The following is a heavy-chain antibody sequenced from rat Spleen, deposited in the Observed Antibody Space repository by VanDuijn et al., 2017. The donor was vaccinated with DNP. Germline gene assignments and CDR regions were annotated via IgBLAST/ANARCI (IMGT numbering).Heavy chain of an antibody. V-gene: IGHV2-19*01. CDR1: GFSLMDYS. CDR2: ISSGGNT. J-gene: IGHJ1*01. D-gene: IGHD1-6*01. CDR3: ARDRYYGHSHWYFDF. Sequence: QVQLKESGPGLVQPSQTLSLTCTVSGFSLMDYSIHWVRQPPGKGLEWIAAISSGGNTYYNSTLKSRLSITRDTSKSQVFLKMNSLQTEDTATYYCARDRYYGHSHWYFDFWGPGTMVTVSS.